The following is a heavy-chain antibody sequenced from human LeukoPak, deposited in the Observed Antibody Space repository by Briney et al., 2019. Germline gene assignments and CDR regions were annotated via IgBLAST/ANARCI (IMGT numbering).Heavy chain of an antibody. V-gene: IGHV3-7*04. Sequence: GGSLRLSCAASGFTFSNYWMSWVRQAPGKGPEWMGNIKEDGSEAYYVDSVKGRFTISRDNAQNSLYLQMNSLRAEDTAIYYCTRVGYIDEGIDYWGQGTLVTVSS. CDR3: TRVGYIDEGIDY. CDR1: GFTFSNYW. D-gene: IGHD5-24*01. CDR2: IKEDGSEA. J-gene: IGHJ4*02.